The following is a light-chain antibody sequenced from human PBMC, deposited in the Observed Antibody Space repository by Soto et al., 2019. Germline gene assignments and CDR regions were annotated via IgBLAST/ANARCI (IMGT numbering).Light chain of an antibody. CDR2: AAS. CDR3: QQYGSSPGALT. J-gene: IGKJ4*01. V-gene: IGKV3-20*01. Sequence: EIVLTQSPGTLSLSPGERATLSCRASQSVSSSFLAWYQQKPGQAPRLLIYAASSRATGIPDRFSGSGSGTAFTLNISRLEPEDFAVYYCQQYGSSPGALTFGGGTKVETK. CDR1: QSVSSSF.